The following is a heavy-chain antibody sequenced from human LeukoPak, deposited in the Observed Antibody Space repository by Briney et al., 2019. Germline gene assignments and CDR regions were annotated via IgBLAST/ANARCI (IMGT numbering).Heavy chain of an antibody. D-gene: IGHD3-3*01. CDR1: GGSISSYH. CDR2: IYYSGST. J-gene: IGHJ3*02. CDR3: ARDAPPFWSGYLDAFDI. Sequence: PSETLSLTCTVSGGSISSYHWSWIRQPPGKGLEWIGYIYYSGSTNYNPSLKSPVTISVDTSKNQFSLKLSSVTAADTAVYYCARDAPPFWSGYLDAFDIWGQGTMVTVSS. V-gene: IGHV4-59*01.